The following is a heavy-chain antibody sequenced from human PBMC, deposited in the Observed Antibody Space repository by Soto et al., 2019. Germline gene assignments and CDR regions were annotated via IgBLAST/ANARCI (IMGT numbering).Heavy chain of an antibody. V-gene: IGHV3-64*01. D-gene: IGHD6-19*01. Sequence: LSLTCAASGFTFSSYAMHWVRQAPGKGLEYVSAISSNGGSTYYANSVKGRFTISRDNSKNTLYLQMGSLRAEDMAVYYCARDLGSGWYRGGGYFDYWGQGTLVTVSS. CDR2: ISSNGGST. CDR3: ARDLGSGWYRGGGYFDY. CDR1: GFTFSSYA. J-gene: IGHJ4*02.